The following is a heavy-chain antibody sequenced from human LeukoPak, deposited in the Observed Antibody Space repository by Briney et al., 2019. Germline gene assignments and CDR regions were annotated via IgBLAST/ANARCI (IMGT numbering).Heavy chain of an antibody. V-gene: IGHV4-31*11. D-gene: IGHD2/OR15-2a*01. CDR3: ARVLYDYYYDY. CDR1: GGSFSSGGYY. J-gene: IGHJ4*02. Sequence: SETLSLTCAVSGGSFSSGGYYWSWIRHHPGKGLEWLACISYSGIAYYNPSLKSRLTISVDTSKNQFSLELSSVTAADTALYYCARVLYDYYYDYWGQGTLVTVSS. CDR2: ISYSGIA.